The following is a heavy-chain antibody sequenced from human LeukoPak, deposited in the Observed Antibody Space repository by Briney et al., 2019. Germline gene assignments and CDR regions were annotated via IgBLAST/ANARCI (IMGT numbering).Heavy chain of an antibody. CDR3: AKYNGSRIVGATSPFDY. CDR1: GFTFSSYA. J-gene: IGHJ4*02. Sequence: GRSLRLSCAASGFTFSSYAMSWVRQAPGKWLEWVSAISSRGGSTYYASSVKGRYTISRDTSTNTLYMQMNSLRAEDTAVYYCAKYNGSRIVGATSPFDYWGQGTLVTVSS. V-gene: IGHV3-23*01. CDR2: ISSRGGST. D-gene: IGHD1-26*01.